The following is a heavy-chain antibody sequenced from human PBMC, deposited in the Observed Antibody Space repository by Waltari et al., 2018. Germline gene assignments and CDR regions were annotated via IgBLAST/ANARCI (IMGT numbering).Heavy chain of an antibody. J-gene: IGHJ4*02. Sequence: QVQLQESGPGLVKPSETLSLTCTVSGGSIMSYYWRWIRQSPGKGLEWIGYVYYSGITDYNPSLKSRVIISVDTSKNQFSLRLSSVTAADTAVYYCARGGITSGDFDYWGQGTLVTVSS. CDR1: GGSIMSYY. CDR3: ARGGITSGDFDY. CDR2: VYYSGIT. V-gene: IGHV4-59*01. D-gene: IGHD3-10*01.